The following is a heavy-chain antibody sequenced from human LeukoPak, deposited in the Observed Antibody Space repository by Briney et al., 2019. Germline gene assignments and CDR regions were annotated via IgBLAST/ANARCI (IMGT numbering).Heavy chain of an antibody. CDR2: ISSSSSYI. Sequence: GGSLILSRAASGFTFSSYSMNWVRQAPGKGLEWVSSISSSSSYIYYADSVKGRFTISRDNAKNSLYLQMNSLRVEDTGVYYCASWGEGALDNWGQGTLVTVSS. J-gene: IGHJ4*02. D-gene: IGHD1-26*01. CDR1: GFTFSSYS. CDR3: ASWGEGALDN. V-gene: IGHV3-21*01.